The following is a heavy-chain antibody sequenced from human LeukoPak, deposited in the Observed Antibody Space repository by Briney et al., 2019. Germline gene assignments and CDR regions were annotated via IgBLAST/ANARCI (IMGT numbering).Heavy chain of an antibody. CDR1: GFTFSNSA. Sequence: GGSLRLSCAASGFTFSNSAMSWVRQAPGKGLEWVSTLSGSGCTTYYADSVKGRFTISRDNSKNTLYLQMNSLRAEDTAVYYCAKGIYSSGWSYFDYWGHGTLVTVSS. CDR3: AKGIYSSGWSYFDY. J-gene: IGHJ4*01. CDR2: LSGSGCTT. V-gene: IGHV3-23*01. D-gene: IGHD6-19*01.